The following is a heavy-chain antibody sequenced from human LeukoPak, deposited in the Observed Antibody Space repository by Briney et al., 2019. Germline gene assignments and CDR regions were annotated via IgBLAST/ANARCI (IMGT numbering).Heavy chain of an antibody. J-gene: IGHJ4*02. V-gene: IGHV3-7*01. CDR3: ARGPNKTYYYVLFDY. D-gene: IGHD3-10*02. CDR2: IKQDGSEK. Sequence: GGSLRLSCAASGFTFSSYWMSWVRQAPGKGLEWVANIKQDGSEKYYVDSVKGRFTISRDNAKNSLYLQMNSLRAEDTAVYYCARGPNKTYYYVLFDYWGQGTLVTVSS. CDR1: GFTFSSYW.